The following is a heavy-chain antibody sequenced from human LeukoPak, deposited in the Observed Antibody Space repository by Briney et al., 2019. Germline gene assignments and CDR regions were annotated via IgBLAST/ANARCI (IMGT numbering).Heavy chain of an antibody. Sequence: SETLSLTCTVSGGSISSYYRSWIRQPAGKGLEWIGRIYTTGSTNYNPSLKSRVTMSVDTSKNQFSLKLSSVTAADTAVYYCARQLAAAGTAGFDYWGQGTLVTVSS. CDR1: GGSISSYY. J-gene: IGHJ4*02. CDR3: ARQLAAAGTAGFDY. CDR2: IYTTGST. D-gene: IGHD6-13*01. V-gene: IGHV4-4*07.